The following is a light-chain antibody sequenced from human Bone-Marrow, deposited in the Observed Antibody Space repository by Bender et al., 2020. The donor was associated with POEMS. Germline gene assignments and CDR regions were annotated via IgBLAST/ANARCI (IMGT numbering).Light chain of an antibody. CDR1: RSNFGSNY. Sequence: QSVLTQPPSASGTPGQSVIISCSGSRSNFGSNYVYWYQQVPGTAPKLLIYKNDQRPSGVPDRFSGSKSGTSASLAISGLRSEDEADYYCAAWDESLSGRVFGGGTKLTVL. CDR3: AAWDESLSGRV. J-gene: IGLJ3*02. CDR2: KND. V-gene: IGLV1-47*01.